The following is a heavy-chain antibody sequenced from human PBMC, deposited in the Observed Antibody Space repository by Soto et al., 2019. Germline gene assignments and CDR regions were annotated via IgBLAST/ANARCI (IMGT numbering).Heavy chain of an antibody. Sequence: SETLSLTCAVYGGSFSGYYWSWIRQPPGKGLEWIGEINHSGSTNYNPSLKSRVTISVDTSKNQFSLKLSSVTAADTAVYYCARGFSVLRYFDWFLDYYGMDVWGQGTTVTVSS. CDR3: ARGFSVLRYFDWFLDYYGMDV. V-gene: IGHV4-34*01. CDR1: GGSFSGYY. D-gene: IGHD3-9*01. J-gene: IGHJ6*02. CDR2: INHSGST.